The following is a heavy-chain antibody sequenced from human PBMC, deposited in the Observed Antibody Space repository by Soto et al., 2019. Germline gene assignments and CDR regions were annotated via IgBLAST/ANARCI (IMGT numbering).Heavy chain of an antibody. Sequence: EVQLVESGGGLVQPGGSLRLSCVASGFTFNSYSMNWVRQAPGKGLEWISYINSGSTSVFYADSVKGRFTISRDNAKNSRSLQMNSLRAEDTAVYYCASSASPDAYWGQGTLVTVSS. CDR3: ASSASPDAY. CDR1: GFTFNSYS. J-gene: IGHJ4*02. V-gene: IGHV3-48*01. D-gene: IGHD1-26*01. CDR2: INSGSTSV.